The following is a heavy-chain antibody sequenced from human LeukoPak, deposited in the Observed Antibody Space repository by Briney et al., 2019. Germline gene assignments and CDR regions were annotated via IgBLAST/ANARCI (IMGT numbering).Heavy chain of an antibody. CDR1: GFTFSSYG. CDR2: IWYDGSSK. Sequence: PPGRSLRLSCAASGFTFSSYGMHWVRQAPGKGLEWVTVIWYDGSSKYYVDSVKGRFTISRDNSKNTLYLQMNSLRAEDTAVYYCAKDQLWFGEFYYYGMDVWGQGTTVTVSS. D-gene: IGHD3-10*01. V-gene: IGHV3-33*06. J-gene: IGHJ6*02. CDR3: AKDQLWFGEFYYYGMDV.